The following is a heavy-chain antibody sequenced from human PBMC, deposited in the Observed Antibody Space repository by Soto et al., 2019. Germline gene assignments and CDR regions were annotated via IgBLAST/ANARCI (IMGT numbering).Heavy chain of an antibody. CDR3: ATGLGRFFDI. CDR1: GFTFNVAW. CDR2: VKSKASGGST. Sequence: GGSLRLSCAASGFTFNVAWMHWVRQAPGKGLEWVGRVKSKASGGSTDYAAPVKDRFTVSRDDSQSTVYLHMSGLKTEDTAVYYCATGLGRFFDIWGQGTMVTVSS. V-gene: IGHV3-15*01. D-gene: IGHD3-10*01. J-gene: IGHJ3*02.